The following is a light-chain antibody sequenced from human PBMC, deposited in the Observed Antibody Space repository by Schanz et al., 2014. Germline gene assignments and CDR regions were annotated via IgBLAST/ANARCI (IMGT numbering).Light chain of an antibody. CDR3: QSYDSSLSGWV. CDR1: SSDVGAYNY. V-gene: IGLV2-11*01. CDR2: DVS. Sequence: QSALTQPRSVSGSPGQSVTISCTGTSSDVGAYNYVSWYQHHPGKAPKLMIYDVSKRPSGVPDRFSGSKSGNTASLTISGLQAEDEADYYCQSYDSSLSGWVFGGGTKLTVL. J-gene: IGLJ3*02.